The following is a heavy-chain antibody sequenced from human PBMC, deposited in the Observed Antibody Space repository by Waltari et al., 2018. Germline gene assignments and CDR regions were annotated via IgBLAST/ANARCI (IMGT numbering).Heavy chain of an antibody. CDR2: ISVDNGHT. V-gene: IGHV1-18*01. Sequence: QVQLIQSGAEVKKPGASVRASCTAPGYTFTTYGITWVGQAPGQGLEWMGWISVDNGHTSYAQKLQDRVTMTTDTSTSTAYMELRSPTSDDTAVYYCARVGGNRYYYDGRGFVYYFDYWGQGTLVTVSS. CDR1: GYTFTTYG. CDR3: ARVGGNRYYYDGRGFVYYFDY. J-gene: IGHJ4*02. D-gene: IGHD3-22*01.